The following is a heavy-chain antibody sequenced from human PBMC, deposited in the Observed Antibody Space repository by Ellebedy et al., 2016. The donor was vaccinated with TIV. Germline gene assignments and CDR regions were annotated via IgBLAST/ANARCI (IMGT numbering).Heavy chain of an antibody. J-gene: IGHJ3*02. V-gene: IGHV4-31*03. CDR1: GGSISSGGYY. CDR3: ARDCGYCSSTSWDLAFAFDI. D-gene: IGHD2-2*01. Sequence: SETLSLXXTVSGGSISSGGYYWSWIRQHPGKGLEWIGYIYYSGSTYYNPSLKSRVTISVDTSKNQFSLKLSSVTAADTAVYYCARDCGYCSSTSWDLAFAFDIWGQGTMVTVSS. CDR2: IYYSGST.